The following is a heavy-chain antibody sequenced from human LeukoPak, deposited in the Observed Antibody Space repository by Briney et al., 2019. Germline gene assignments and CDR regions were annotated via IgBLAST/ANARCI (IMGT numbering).Heavy chain of an antibody. CDR2: INPNSGGT. Sequence: ASVKVSCKASGNTFTGYYMHWVRQAPGHGLEWMGWINPNSGGTNYAQKFQGRVTMTRDTSISSAYMELSRLRSDDTAVYYCARRPQYCRGGACYDWGQGTLVTVSS. D-gene: IGHD2-15*01. V-gene: IGHV1-2*02. J-gene: IGHJ4*02. CDR3: ARRPQYCRGGACYD. CDR1: GNTFTGYY.